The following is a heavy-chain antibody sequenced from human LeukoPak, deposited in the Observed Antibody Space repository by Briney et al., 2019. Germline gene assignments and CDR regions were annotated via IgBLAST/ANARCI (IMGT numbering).Heavy chain of an antibody. D-gene: IGHD3-10*01. Sequence: GESLRISCKASGYSSTSYWISWVRQMPGKGLEWMGKIDPSDSYINYSPFFQGHVTISADKSITTAYLQWSSLEASDTAMYYCARHYGSGRTMGYWGQGTLVTVSS. CDR3: ARHYGSGRTMGY. CDR1: GYSSTSYW. CDR2: IDPSDSYI. J-gene: IGHJ4*02. V-gene: IGHV5-10-1*01.